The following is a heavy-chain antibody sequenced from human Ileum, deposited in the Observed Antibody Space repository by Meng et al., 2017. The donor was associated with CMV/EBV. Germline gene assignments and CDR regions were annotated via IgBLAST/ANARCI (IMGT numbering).Heavy chain of an antibody. CDR2: VYYSGNT. Sequence: GSLRLSCTVSGGSVSTYYWSWIRQPPGKGLEWIGYVYYSGNTNYNPSLKSRVTASLDTSKNQFSLKLSSVTAADTAVYHCARGRDSGYIYGGFDYWGQGARVTVSS. J-gene: IGHJ4*02. CDR1: GGSVSTYY. V-gene: IGHV4-59*02. CDR3: ARGRDSGYIYGGFDY. D-gene: IGHD5-18*01.